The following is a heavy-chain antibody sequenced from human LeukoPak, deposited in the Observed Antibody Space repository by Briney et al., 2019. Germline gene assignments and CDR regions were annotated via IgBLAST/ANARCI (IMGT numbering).Heavy chain of an antibody. D-gene: IGHD6-13*01. V-gene: IGHV3-7*03. CDR1: GFPFNAYW. CDR3: ARSLPYGTTWYGRSDF. J-gene: IGHJ4*02. CDR2: IGQDGDTK. Sequence: GGSLRLSCAASGFPFNAYWMTWVRRAPGKGLEWVANIGQDGDTKYYVDSVKGRFTISRDNAMNSLYLQMNSLRAEDTAIYYCARSLPYGTTWYGRSDFWGQGTLVTVSS.